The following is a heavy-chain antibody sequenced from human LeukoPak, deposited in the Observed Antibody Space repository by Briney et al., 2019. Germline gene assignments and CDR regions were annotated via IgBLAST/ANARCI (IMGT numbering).Heavy chain of an antibody. J-gene: IGHJ4*02. D-gene: IGHD5-24*01. Sequence: GRSLRLSCAASGFTFSSYWMHWVRQAPGKGLVWVSRINSDGSSTSYADSVKGRFTISRDNAKNTLYLQMNSLRAEDTAVYYCARERRGDGYNSWGQGTLVTVSS. V-gene: IGHV3-74*01. CDR3: ARERRGDGYNS. CDR2: INSDGSST. CDR1: GFTFSSYW.